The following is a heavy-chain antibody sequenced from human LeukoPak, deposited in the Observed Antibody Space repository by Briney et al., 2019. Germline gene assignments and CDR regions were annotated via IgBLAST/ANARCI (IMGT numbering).Heavy chain of an antibody. J-gene: IGHJ4*02. CDR3: ARDRLANEGLQLYDF. Sequence: KPRGSLRLSSAAPGFMFSDYSAGRLRQAPREGLEWVSHISGTGYSIYYADAVKGRFTITRDNAKTSVFLQMDSLRAEDTGVYFCARDRLANEGLQLYDFWGQGTLVTVSS. D-gene: IGHD5-24*01. V-gene: IGHV3-11*04. CDR2: ISGTGYSI. CDR1: GFMFSDYS.